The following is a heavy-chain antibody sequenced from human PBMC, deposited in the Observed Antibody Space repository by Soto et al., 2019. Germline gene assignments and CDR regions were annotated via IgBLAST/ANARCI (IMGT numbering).Heavy chain of an antibody. D-gene: IGHD3-3*01. Sequence: SVKVSCKAFGGTFISYSFSWVRQAPGQGLEWMGGTIPIFSTTHYAQNFQGRVTITADGSTSTAYMELSSLRSEDTAVYYCAAAVWRGYSEYYYGMDVWGLGTTVTVSS. CDR1: GGTFISYS. CDR3: AAAVWRGYSEYYYGMDV. J-gene: IGHJ6*02. V-gene: IGHV1-69*13. CDR2: TIPIFSTT.